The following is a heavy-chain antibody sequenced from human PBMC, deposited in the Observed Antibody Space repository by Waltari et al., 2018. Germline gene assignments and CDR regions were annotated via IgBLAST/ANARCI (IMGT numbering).Heavy chain of an antibody. J-gene: IGHJ4*02. V-gene: IGHV3-30*02. CDR3: AKDQPYERSKLGTVFDY. CDR2: IRYDGSNK. D-gene: IGHD7-27*01. Sequence: HWVRQAPGKGLEWVAFIRYDGSNKYYADSVKGRFTISRDNSKNTLYLQMNSLRAEDTAVYYCAKDQPYERSKLGTVFDYWGQGTLVTVSS.